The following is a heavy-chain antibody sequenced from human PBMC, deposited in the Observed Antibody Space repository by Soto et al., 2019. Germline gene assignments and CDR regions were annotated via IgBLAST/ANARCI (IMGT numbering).Heavy chain of an antibody. CDR3: ANGYCTNGVCYDFDY. Sequence: PGGSLRLSCAASGFTFSSYGMHWVRQAPGKGLEWVAVIWYDGSNKYYADSVKGRFTISRDNSKNTLYLQMNSLRAEDTAVYYCANGYCTNGVCYDFDYWGQGTLVTVSS. J-gene: IGHJ4*02. CDR2: IWYDGSNK. V-gene: IGHV3-33*06. D-gene: IGHD2-8*01. CDR1: GFTFSSYG.